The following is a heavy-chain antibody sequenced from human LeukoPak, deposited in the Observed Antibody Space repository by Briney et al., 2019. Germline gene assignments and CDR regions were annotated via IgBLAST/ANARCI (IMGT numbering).Heavy chain of an antibody. Sequence: SVKVSCKASGGTFSSYAISWVRQAPGQGLEWMGRIIPILGIANYAQKFQGRVTITADKSTSTAYMELSSLRSEDTAVYYCARDIYVAEDAFDIWGQGTMVTVSS. CDR1: GGTFSSYA. D-gene: IGHD6-19*01. V-gene: IGHV1-69*04. J-gene: IGHJ3*02. CDR3: ARDIYVAEDAFDI. CDR2: IIPILGIA.